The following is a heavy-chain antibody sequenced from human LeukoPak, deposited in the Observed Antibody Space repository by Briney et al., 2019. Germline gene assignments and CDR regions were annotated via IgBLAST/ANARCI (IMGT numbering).Heavy chain of an antibody. CDR2: ISGSSTTI. D-gene: IGHD1-26*01. Sequence: PGGSLRLSCAASRFTFSSFSMNWVRQAPGKGLEWVSYISGSSTTIYYADSVKGRFTISRDNAKNSLYLQMNSLRAEDTAVYYCARDWYSGSYSGGYFDYWAQGTLVTVSS. CDR3: ARDWYSGSYSGGYFDY. J-gene: IGHJ4*02. CDR1: RFTFSSFS. V-gene: IGHV3-48*04.